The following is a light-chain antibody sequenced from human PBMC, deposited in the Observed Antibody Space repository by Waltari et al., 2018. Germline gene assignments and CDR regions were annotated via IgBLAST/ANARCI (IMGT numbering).Light chain of an antibody. CDR2: EVI. J-gene: IGLJ2*01. Sequence: QSALTQPASVSGSPGQSITISCTATTSDVGNYNLVSWYQHHPGKTPKLIIYEVIKRPSGISNRFSGSKSGKTASLTIAGLQAEDEADYYYCSYAGSTTLFGGGTKLTVL. V-gene: IGLV2-23*02. CDR1: TSDVGNYNL. CDR3: CSYAGSTTL.